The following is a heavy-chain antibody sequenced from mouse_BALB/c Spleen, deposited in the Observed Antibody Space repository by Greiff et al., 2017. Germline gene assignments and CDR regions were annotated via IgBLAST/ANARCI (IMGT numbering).Heavy chain of an antibody. CDR2: INPSTGYT. J-gene: IGHJ4*01. CDR3: ARSGYDYDYYAMDY. Sequence: VKLMESGAELAKPGASVKMSCKASGYTFTSYWMHWVKQRPGQGLEWIGYINPSTGYTEYNQKFKDKATLTADKSSSTAYMQLSSLTSEDSAVYYCARSGYDYDYYAMDYWGQGTSVTVSS. V-gene: IGHV1-7*01. D-gene: IGHD2-4*01. CDR1: GYTFTSYW.